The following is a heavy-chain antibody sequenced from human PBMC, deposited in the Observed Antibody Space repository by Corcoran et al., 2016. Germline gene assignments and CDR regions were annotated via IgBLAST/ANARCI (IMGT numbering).Heavy chain of an antibody. CDR3: AYCTKGDYYCMDV. D-gene: IGHD2-8*01. CDR2: IYYSGST. Sequence: QQQESGPGLVKPSETLSLTCTVSGGSINSYYWSWIRQPPGKGLEWIGYIYYSGSTNYNPSLKSRVTMSGDTSKNQFSLKLSSVAAADTAVYYCAYCTKGDYYCMDVWGQGTTVTVSS. CDR1: GGSINSYY. V-gene: IGHV4-59*01. J-gene: IGHJ6*02.